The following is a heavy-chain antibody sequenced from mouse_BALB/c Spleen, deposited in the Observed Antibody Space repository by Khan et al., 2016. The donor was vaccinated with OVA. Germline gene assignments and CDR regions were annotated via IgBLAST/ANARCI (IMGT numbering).Heavy chain of an antibody. Sequence: VQLKQSGAELAKPGASVKMSCKASGYTFTTYWMHWVKQRPGKGLEWIGYINPTSGYIDYHEKFKDRATLSAGKSSSTAYMTLSSLTSEDSAVYYCTRDRIDYWGQGTTLTVSS. J-gene: IGHJ2*01. CDR1: GYTFTTYW. CDR3: TRDRIDY. V-gene: IGHV1-7*01. CDR2: INPTSGYI.